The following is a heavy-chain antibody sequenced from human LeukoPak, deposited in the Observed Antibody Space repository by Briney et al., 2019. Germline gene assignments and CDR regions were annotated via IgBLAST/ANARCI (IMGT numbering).Heavy chain of an antibody. CDR1: GFTFSDYY. CDR3: ARDRWFGELPLDY. J-gene: IGHJ4*02. V-gene: IGHV3-11*06. Sequence: GGSQRLSCAASGFTFSDYYMSWIRQAPGKGLEWVSYISSSSSYTNYADSVKGRFTISRDNAKNSLYLQMNSLRAEDTAVYYCARDRWFGELPLDYWGQGTLVTVSS. D-gene: IGHD3-10*01. CDR2: ISSSSSYT.